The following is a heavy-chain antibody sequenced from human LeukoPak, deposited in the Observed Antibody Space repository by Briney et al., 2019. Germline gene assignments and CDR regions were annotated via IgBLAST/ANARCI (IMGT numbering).Heavy chain of an antibody. D-gene: IGHD3-10*01. Sequence: GGSLRLSCAASGFIFSRYWMHWVRQAPGKELVWVSRINNDGSIINTADSVRGRFTISRDNAKDMLYLQMDSLRAEDTAIYYCARGPSVLGAIDNWGQGTLVAVSS. CDR1: GFIFSRYW. V-gene: IGHV3-74*01. CDR2: INNDGSII. J-gene: IGHJ4*02. CDR3: ARGPSVLGAIDN.